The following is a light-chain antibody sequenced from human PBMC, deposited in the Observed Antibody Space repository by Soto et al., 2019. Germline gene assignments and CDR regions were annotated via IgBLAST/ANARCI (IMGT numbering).Light chain of an antibody. CDR3: QSYDSSLDARYV. CDR2: DNN. Sequence: QSVLTQPPSVSAAPGQKVTISCSGSSSNIGNNYVSWYQQLPGTAPKLLIYDNNKRPSGIPDRFSDSKSGTSATLAITGLQTGDEADYYCQSYDSSLDARYVFGTGTKVTVL. V-gene: IGLV1-51*01. J-gene: IGLJ1*01. CDR1: SSNIGNNY.